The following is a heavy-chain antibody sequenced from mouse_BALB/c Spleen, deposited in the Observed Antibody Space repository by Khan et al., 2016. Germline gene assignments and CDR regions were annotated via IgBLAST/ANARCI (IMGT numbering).Heavy chain of an antibody. CDR2: IRSKSNNYAT. V-gene: IGHV10-3*03. J-gene: IGHJ4*01. CDR3: MREDYPYAMDY. CDR1: GFTFNTYA. Sequence: EVQLVESGGGLVQPKGSLKLSCAASGFTFNTYAMHWVCQAPGKGLEWVARIRSKSNNYATYYAESVKDRFTISRDDSPSMLYLQMNNLKTEDTAMYYSMREDYPYAMDYWGQGTSVTVSS. D-gene: IGHD2-4*01.